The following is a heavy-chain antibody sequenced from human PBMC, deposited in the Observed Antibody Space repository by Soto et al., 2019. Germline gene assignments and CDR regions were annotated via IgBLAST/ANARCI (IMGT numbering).Heavy chain of an antibody. D-gene: IGHD7-27*01. V-gene: IGHV4-30-2*01. CDR2: IYHSGTT. J-gene: IGHJ5*02. CDR3: ARGLTLLTGHSNGFDP. Sequence: SETLSLTCAVSGAYIIRDGYSWNWIRQPPGKGLEWIGYIYHSGTTSYSPSLRSRVTISVDRSKNQFSLELTSVTAADTAVYYCARGLTLLTGHSNGFDPWGQGTLVTVSS. CDR1: GAYIIRDGYS.